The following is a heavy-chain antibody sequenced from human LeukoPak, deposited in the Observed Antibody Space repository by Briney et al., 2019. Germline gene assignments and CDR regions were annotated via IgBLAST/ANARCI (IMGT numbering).Heavy chain of an antibody. V-gene: IGHV1-69*13. Sequence: SVKVSCKASGGTFSSYAISWVRQAPGQGLEWMGGIIPIFGTANYAQKFQGRVTITADESTSTAYMELSSLRTEDTAVYYCARSPYYYGSGSYYYFDYWGQGTLVTVSS. CDR2: IIPIFGTA. CDR3: ARSPYYYGSGSYYYFDY. CDR1: GGTFSSYA. D-gene: IGHD3-10*01. J-gene: IGHJ4*02.